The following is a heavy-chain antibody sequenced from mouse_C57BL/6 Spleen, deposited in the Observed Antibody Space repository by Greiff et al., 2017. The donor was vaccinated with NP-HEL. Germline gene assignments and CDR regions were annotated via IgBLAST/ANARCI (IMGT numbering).Heavy chain of an antibody. CDR1: GFSLTSYA. CDR3: AREDYYGSSYYFDY. V-gene: IGHV2-9-1*01. CDR2: IWTGGGT. J-gene: IGHJ2*01. D-gene: IGHD1-1*01. Sequence: VKLQESGPGLVAPSQSLSITCTVSGFSLTSYAISWVRQPPGKGLEWLGVIWTGGGTNYNSALKSRLSISKDNSKSQVFLKMNSLQTDDTARYYCAREDYYGSSYYFDYWGQGTTLTVSS.